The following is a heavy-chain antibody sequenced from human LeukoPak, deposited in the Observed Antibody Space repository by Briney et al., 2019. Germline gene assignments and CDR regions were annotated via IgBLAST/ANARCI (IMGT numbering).Heavy chain of an antibody. D-gene: IGHD5-24*01. CDR3: AREGGRDGYNSFFSSDYFDY. Sequence: GGSLRLSCEASGLTFGDYTMHWVRQAPGKGLEWVSLISRNGAATKYADSVRGRFTVSRDNAKNSLYLQMNSLRAEDTAVYYCAREGGRDGYNSFFSSDYFDYWGQGTLVTVSS. CDR2: ISRNGAAT. CDR1: GLTFGDYT. V-gene: IGHV3-43*01. J-gene: IGHJ4*02.